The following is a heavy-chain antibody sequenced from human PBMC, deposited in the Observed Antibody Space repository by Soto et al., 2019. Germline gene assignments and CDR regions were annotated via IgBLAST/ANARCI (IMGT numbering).Heavy chain of an antibody. V-gene: IGHV3-66*01. CDR2: IYSGGTT. CDR1: GFTVSSNY. D-gene: IGHD3-22*01. J-gene: IGHJ5*02. Sequence: EVQLVESGGGLVQPGGSLRLSCAASGFTVSSNYMSWVRQAPGKGLEWVSVIYSGGTTYYADSVKGRFTISRDNSKNTLYLQMKSLRAEDTAVYSCARNGDSSDYRGWFYPWGQGTLVPVSS. CDR3: ARNGDSSDYRGWFYP.